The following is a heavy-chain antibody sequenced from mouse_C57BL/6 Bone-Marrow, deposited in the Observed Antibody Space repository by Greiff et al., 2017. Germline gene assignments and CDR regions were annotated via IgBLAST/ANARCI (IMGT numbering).Heavy chain of an antibody. CDR2: IDPSDSYT. CDR1: GYTFTSYW. J-gene: IGHJ2*01. Sequence: QVQLQQPGAELVRPGTSVKLSCKASGYTFTSYWMHWVKQRPGQGLEWIGVIDPSDSYTNYTQTFTGHATLTVDTSSITADMQLSSLTTEDSAGYYCSRRETGGLDYWGQGTTLTVSS. CDR3: SRRETGGLDY. V-gene: IGHV1-59*01. D-gene: IGHD1-1*02.